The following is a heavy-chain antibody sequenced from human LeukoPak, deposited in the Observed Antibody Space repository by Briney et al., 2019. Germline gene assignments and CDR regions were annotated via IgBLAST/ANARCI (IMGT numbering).Heavy chain of an antibody. CDR3: ARAGSSLSHYFDY. J-gene: IGHJ4*02. D-gene: IGHD6-13*01. V-gene: IGHV1-69*05. Sequence: SVKVSCKASGGTFSSYAISWVRQAPGQGLEWMGRIIPIFGTANYAQKFQGRVTITTDESTSTAYMKLSSLRSEDTAVYYCARAGSSLSHYFDYWGQGALVTVSS. CDR2: IIPIFGTA. CDR1: GGTFSSYA.